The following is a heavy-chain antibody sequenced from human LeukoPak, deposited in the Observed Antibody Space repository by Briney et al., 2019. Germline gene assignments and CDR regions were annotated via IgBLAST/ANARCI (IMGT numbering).Heavy chain of an antibody. CDR3: ARHEDRNWYFDH. CDR2: IYYSGST. V-gene: IGHV4-39*01. D-gene: IGHD1-1*01. Sequence: SETLSLTCTVSGGSISSSYYYWGWIRQPPGKGLGWIGTIYYSGSTYYNPSLKCRVTISVDTSKSQFSLKLSSVTAPDTAVYYCARHEDRNWYFDHWGQGTLVTVSS. CDR1: GGSISSSYYY. J-gene: IGHJ4*02.